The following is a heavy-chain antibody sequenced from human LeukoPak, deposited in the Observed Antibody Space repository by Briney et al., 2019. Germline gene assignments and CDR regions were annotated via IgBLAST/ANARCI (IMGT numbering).Heavy chain of an antibody. CDR3: ARSGYDSSGYHQRHFDY. CDR2: IQYDATNK. Sequence: GGSLRLSCAASGFTFSSYGMRWVRQAPGKGLEWVAFIQYDATNKYYADSVKGRFTVSRDNSKSTLYLQMNSLRAEDTAVYYCARSGYDSSGYHQRHFDYWGQGTRVTVSS. CDR1: GFTFSSYG. J-gene: IGHJ4*02. V-gene: IGHV3-30*02. D-gene: IGHD3-22*01.